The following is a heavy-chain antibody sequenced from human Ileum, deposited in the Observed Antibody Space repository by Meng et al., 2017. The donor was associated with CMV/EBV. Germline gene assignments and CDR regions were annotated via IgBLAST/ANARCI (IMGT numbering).Heavy chain of an antibody. D-gene: IGHD3-22*01. J-gene: IGHJ1*01. CDR3: ARAYTMIVMVPLY. CDR2: CTCGDPF. V-gene: IGHV3-NL1*01. Sequence: CTCGDPFFYADSVKGRFTISRDNSKNTLYLQMNSLRAEDTAVYYCARAYTMIVMVPLYWGQGTLVTVSS.